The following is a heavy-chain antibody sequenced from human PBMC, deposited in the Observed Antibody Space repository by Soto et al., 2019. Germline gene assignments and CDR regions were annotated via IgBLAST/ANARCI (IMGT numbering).Heavy chain of an antibody. D-gene: IGHD4-17*01. CDR2: ISAYNGNT. CDR1: GYTFTSYG. V-gene: IGHV1-18*04. Sequence: ASVKVSCKASGYTFTSYGISWVRQAPGQGLEWMGWISAYNGNTNYAQKLQGRVTMTTDTSTSTAYMELRSLRSDDTAVYYCARVYGDLATLDLADYWGQRTLVTVSS. CDR3: ARVYGDLATLDLADY. J-gene: IGHJ4*02.